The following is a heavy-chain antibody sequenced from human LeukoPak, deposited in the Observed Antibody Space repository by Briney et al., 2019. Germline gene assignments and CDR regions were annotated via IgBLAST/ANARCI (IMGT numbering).Heavy chain of an antibody. J-gene: IGHJ4*02. CDR1: GFTFSSYA. CDR2: ISYDGSNK. Sequence: GGSLRLSCAASGFTFSSYAMHWVRQAPGKGLEWVAVISYDGSNKYYADSVKGRFTISKDNSKNTLYLQMNSLRAEDTAVYYCARQLTTLTYGGFDYWGQGTLVTVSS. CDR3: ARQLTTLTYGGFDY. V-gene: IGHV3-30*04. D-gene: IGHD4/OR15-4a*01.